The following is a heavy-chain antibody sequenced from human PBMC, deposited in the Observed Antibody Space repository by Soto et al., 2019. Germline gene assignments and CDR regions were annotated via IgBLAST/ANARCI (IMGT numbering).Heavy chain of an antibody. CDR2: INHSGST. V-gene: IGHV4-34*01. J-gene: IGHJ4*02. Sequence: SETLSLTCAVYGGSFSGYYWSWIRQPPGKGLEWIGEINHSGSTNYNPSLKSRVTISVDTSKNQFSLKLSSVTAADTAVYYCARNGDYWGQGTLVTVSS. CDR3: ARNGDY. CDR1: GGSFSGYY.